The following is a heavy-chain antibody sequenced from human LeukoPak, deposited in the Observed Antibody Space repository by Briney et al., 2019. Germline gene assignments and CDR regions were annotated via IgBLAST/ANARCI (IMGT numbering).Heavy chain of an antibody. CDR3: ARYGYYPRRPYGGYYFDY. V-gene: IGHV4-59*01. D-gene: IGHD5-12*01. CDR1: GGSISSYY. J-gene: IGHJ4*02. CDR2: IYYSGST. Sequence: SETLSLTCTVSGGSISSYYWNWIRQPPGKGLEWIGYIYYSGSTNYNPSLKSRVTISVDTSKNQFSLKLSSVTAADTAVYYCARYGYYPRRPYGGYYFDYWGQGTLVTVSS.